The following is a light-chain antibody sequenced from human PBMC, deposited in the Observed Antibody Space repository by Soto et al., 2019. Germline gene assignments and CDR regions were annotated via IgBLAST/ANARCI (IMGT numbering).Light chain of an antibody. Sequence: DIHMTQSPSTLSASVGDRVTITCRASQNINSWLAWYQQKPGKAPKLLIYDASSLESGVPSRFSGSGSGTEFTLTITSLQPDDFATYYCQQYNSYPWTFGQGTKVDI. CDR1: QNINSW. CDR3: QQYNSYPWT. CDR2: DAS. J-gene: IGKJ1*01. V-gene: IGKV1-5*01.